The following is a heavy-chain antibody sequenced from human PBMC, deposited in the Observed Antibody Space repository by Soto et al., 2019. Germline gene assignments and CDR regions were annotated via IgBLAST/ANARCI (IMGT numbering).Heavy chain of an antibody. J-gene: IGHJ5*02. CDR3: ARERPDGARLDP. D-gene: IGHD6-6*01. Sequence: PSETLSLTCGVSGDTISTGGYSWAWIRQPPGKALEWIGHTYHSGNPYYNPSLKSRVTISVNTSKNQFSLKLSSVTAADTAVYYCARERPDGARLDPWGQGTLVTVSS. CDR2: TYHSGNP. CDR1: GDTISTGGYS. V-gene: IGHV4-30-2*05.